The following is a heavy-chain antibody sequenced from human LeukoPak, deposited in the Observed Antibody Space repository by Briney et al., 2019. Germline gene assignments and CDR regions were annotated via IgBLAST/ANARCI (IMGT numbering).Heavy chain of an antibody. Sequence: SVKVSCKASGGTFSSYAISWVRQAPGQGLEWMGGIIPIFGTANYAQKFQGRVTITTDESTSTAYMELSNLRSEDTAVYYCARDGDTRNWFDPWGQGTLVTVSS. CDR2: IIPIFGTA. CDR3: ARDGDTRNWFDP. CDR1: GGTFSSYA. J-gene: IGHJ5*02. V-gene: IGHV1-69*05. D-gene: IGHD2-21*02.